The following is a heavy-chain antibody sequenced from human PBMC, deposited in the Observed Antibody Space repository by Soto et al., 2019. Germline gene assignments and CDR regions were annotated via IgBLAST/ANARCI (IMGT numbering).Heavy chain of an antibody. J-gene: IGHJ4*02. D-gene: IGHD3-22*01. CDR2: ISSSGSTI. CDR3: ARGEGITMIVGSYFDY. CDR1: GFTFSSYE. V-gene: IGHV3-48*03. Sequence: EVQLVESGGGLVQPGGSLRLSCAASGFTFSSYEMNWVRQAPGKGLEWVSYISSSGSTIYYADSVKGRFTISRDNAKNSLYLQMNGLRAEDTAVYYCARGEGITMIVGSYFDYWGQGTLVTVSS.